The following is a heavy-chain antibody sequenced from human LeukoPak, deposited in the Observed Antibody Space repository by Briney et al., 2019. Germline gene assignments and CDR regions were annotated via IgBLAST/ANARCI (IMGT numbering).Heavy chain of an antibody. J-gene: IGHJ6*03. V-gene: IGHV3-23*01. Sequence: PGGSLRLSCAASGFNFSDYGMIWVRQAPGKGLEWGTGISGSDYKEHSDSVKGRFTISRDNSNNTLYLQMNSLRAEYTALYYCAKSRIFYYYFMEVSGRGTKVTVSS. CDR2: ISGSDYK. CDR3: AKSRIFYYYFMEV. D-gene: IGHD2/OR15-2a*01. CDR1: GFNFSDYG.